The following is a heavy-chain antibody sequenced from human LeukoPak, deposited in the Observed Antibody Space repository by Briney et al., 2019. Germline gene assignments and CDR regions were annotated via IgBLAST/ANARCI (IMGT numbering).Heavy chain of an antibody. J-gene: IGHJ4*02. CDR1: GFTFTNA. V-gene: IGHV3-30-3*01. D-gene: IGHD2-2*01. Sequence: PGGSLRLSCVASGFTFTNATGWVRQAPGKGLEWVASISFDDTNKVYADAVRGRFTISRDKSNNTLYLQMNSLRAEDTGVYYCARDCSSAVCYAAFDLWGQGVLVTVSS. CDR2: ISFDDTNK. CDR3: ARDCSSAVCYAAFDL.